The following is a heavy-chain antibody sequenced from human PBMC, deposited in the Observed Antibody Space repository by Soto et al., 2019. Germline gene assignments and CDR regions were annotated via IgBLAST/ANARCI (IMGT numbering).Heavy chain of an antibody. V-gene: IGHV3-23*01. CDR3: AKAGLGLPRYFDWLLDPTDYYGMDV. CDR2: ISGSGGST. Sequence: GGSLRLSCAASGLTFSSYAMSWVRQAPGKGLEWVSAISGSGGSTYYADSVKGRFTISRDNSKNTLYLQMNSLRAEDTAVYYCAKAGLGLPRYFDWLLDPTDYYGMDVWGQGTTVTVSS. CDR1: GLTFSSYA. J-gene: IGHJ6*02. D-gene: IGHD3-9*01.